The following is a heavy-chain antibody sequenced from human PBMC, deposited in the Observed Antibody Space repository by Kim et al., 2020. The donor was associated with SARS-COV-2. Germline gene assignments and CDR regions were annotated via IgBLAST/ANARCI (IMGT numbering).Heavy chain of an antibody. CDR3: ARDPHGLTGPFDY. Sequence: SETLSLTCTVSGGSISSSSYYWGWIRQPPGKGLEWIRSIYYSGSTYYNPSLKSRVTISVDTSKNQFSLKLSSVTAADTAVYYCARDPHGLTGPFDYWGQGTLVTVSS. CDR2: IYYSGST. D-gene: IGHD3-9*01. CDR1: GGSISSSSYY. J-gene: IGHJ4*02. V-gene: IGHV4-39*07.